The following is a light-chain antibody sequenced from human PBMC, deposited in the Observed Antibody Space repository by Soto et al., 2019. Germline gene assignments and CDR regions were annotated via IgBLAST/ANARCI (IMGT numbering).Light chain of an antibody. J-gene: IGKJ3*01. Sequence: DTQMTQSPSSLSASVGDRVTITCRATQGISNYLAWYQQKPGEVPKLLIYGASTLQPGVPSRFRGSGSGTDFTLTITSLQPEDVATYYCQRYISAPFTFGPGTNVNIK. CDR1: QGISNY. CDR2: GAS. V-gene: IGKV1-27*01. CDR3: QRYISAPFT.